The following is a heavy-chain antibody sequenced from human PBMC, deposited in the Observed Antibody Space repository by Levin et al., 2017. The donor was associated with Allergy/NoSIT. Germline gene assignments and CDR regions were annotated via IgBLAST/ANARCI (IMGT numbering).Heavy chain of an antibody. CDR3: ARHFGYDSSGYGEFDY. V-gene: IGHV4-59*08. J-gene: IGHJ4*02. Sequence: SQTLSLTCTVSGGSISSYYWSWIRQPPGKGLEWIGYIYYSGSTNYNPSLKSRVTISVDTSKNQFSLKLSSVTAADTAVYYCARHFGYDSSGYGEFDYWGQGTLVTVSS. CDR2: IYYSGST. D-gene: IGHD3-22*01. CDR1: GGSISSYY.